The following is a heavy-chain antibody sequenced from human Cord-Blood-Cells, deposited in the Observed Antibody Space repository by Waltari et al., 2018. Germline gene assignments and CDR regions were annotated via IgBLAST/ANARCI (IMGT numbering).Heavy chain of an antibody. V-gene: IGHV1-69*01. CDR1: GVTFSSHA. Sequence: QVQPVQSGAEVKKPGSSVKVYGKAPGVTFSSHAISWVRQATGQGLEWMGGIIPIFGTANYEQKFQGRVTITADESTSTAYMELSSLRSEDTAVYYCARAYYYDSSGYDAFDIWGQGTMVTVSS. CDR3: ARAYYYDSSGYDAFDI. CDR2: IIPIFGTA. D-gene: IGHD3-22*01. J-gene: IGHJ3*02.